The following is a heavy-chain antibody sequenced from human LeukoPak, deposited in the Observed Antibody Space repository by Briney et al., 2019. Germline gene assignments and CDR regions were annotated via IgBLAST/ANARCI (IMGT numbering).Heavy chain of an antibody. CDR1: GGSISSGSYY. Sequence: SQTLSLTCTVSGGSISSGSYYWRWIRQPAGKGLEWIGRIYTSGSTNYNPARKSRITISVETAKNTCSRKLSYMTAADTAVYYCARVGSIVGAPRASLNWFDPWGQGTLVTVSS. V-gene: IGHV4-61*02. CDR3: ARVGSIVGAPRASLNWFDP. J-gene: IGHJ5*02. D-gene: IGHD1-26*01. CDR2: IYTSGST.